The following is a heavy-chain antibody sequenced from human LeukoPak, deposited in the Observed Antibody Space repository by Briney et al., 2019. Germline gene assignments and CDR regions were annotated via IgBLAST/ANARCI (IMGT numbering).Heavy chain of an antibody. D-gene: IGHD6-13*01. J-gene: IGHJ4*02. CDR3: AKQYSRSWSTIDY. CDR1: GFTFDDYA. V-gene: IGHV3-9*01. Sequence: GRSLRLSCAASGFTFDDYAMHWVRQAPGKGLEWVSGISWNSGSIGYADSVKGRFTISRDNAKNSPYLQMNSLRAEDTALYYCAKQYSRSWSTIDYWGQGTLVTVSS. CDR2: ISWNSGSI.